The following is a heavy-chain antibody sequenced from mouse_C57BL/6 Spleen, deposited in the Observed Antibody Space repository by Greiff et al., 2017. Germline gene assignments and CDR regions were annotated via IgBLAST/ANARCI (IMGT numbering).Heavy chain of an antibody. CDR2: INPSNGGT. J-gene: IGHJ4*01. Sequence: EVQLQQSGPELVKPGASVKISCKASGYSFTGYYMNWVKQSPEKSLEWIGEINPSNGGTTSNQKFKGKSTLTVDKSSSTAYMQLQSLTSEDSAVYYCATYYYGSSYWSMDYWGQGTSVTVSS. V-gene: IGHV1-42*01. CDR1: GYSFTGYY. CDR3: ATYYYGSSYWSMDY. D-gene: IGHD1-1*01.